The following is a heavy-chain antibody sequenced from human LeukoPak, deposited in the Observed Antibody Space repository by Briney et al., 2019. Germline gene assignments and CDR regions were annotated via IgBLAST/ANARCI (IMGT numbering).Heavy chain of an antibody. J-gene: IGHJ5*02. CDR2: IYPGDSDT. D-gene: IGHD2-15*01. V-gene: IGHV5-51*01. CDR1: GYSFTSYW. CDR3: ATLGYCSGGSCQGWFDP. Sequence: GESLKISCKGSGYSFTSYWIGWVRQMTGKGLEWMGIIYPGDSDTRYSPSFQGQVTISADKSISTAYLQWSSLKASDTAMYYCATLGYCSGGSCQGWFDPWGQGTLVTVSS.